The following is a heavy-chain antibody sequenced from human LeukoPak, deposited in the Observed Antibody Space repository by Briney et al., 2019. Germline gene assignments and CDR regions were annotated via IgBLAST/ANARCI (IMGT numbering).Heavy chain of an antibody. CDR2: ISGSGGST. CDR1: GFTFSSYA. CDR3: GKVRGGNDYGDYWDAFDI. Sequence: GGSLRLSCAASGFTFSSYAMSWVRQAPGKGLEWVSAISGSGGSTYYADSVKGRFTISRDKSKNTLYLQMNSLRAEDTAVYYCGKVRGGNDYGDYWDAFDIWGQGTMVTVSS. V-gene: IGHV3-23*01. D-gene: IGHD4-17*01. J-gene: IGHJ3*02.